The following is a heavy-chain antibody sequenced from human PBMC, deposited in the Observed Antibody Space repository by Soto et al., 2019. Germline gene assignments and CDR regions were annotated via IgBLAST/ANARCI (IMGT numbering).Heavy chain of an antibody. J-gene: IGHJ5*02. CDR2: ISYTNSTI. V-gene: IGHV3-48*02. CDR3: AIDKGMVGSFDP. D-gene: IGHD2-15*01. Sequence: PGGTLWLTCTASGFTFSTYSINWVRQSPGPGLEWVSYISYTNSTIYYADCVKGRFINARENDKNSLFLQMNGLRDEDSAVYCCAIDKGMVGSFDPWGQGTLVTVSS. CDR1: GFTFSTYS.